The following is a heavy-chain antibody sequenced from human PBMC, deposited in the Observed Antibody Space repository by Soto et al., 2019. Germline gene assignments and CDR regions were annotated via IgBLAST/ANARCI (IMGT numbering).Heavy chain of an antibody. J-gene: IGHJ6*02. CDR3: AMVETYDTRAPQDD. V-gene: IGHV1-18*01. CDR2: ISPYSGNT. D-gene: IGHD2-21*02. Sequence: QVQLVQSGDEVRKPGSSVKVSCKASGYSFVNYGIDWVRQAPGQGLEWMGWISPYSGNTHYATKVQGRLTMTTDTSTSTAYMDLWRLTSDDTAVYYCAMVETYDTRAPQDDWGQLTTVSV. CDR1: GYSFVNYG.